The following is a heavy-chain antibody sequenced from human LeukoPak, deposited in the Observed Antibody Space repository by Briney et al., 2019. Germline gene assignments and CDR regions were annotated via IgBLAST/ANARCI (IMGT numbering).Heavy chain of an antibody. V-gene: IGHV3-30*03. CDR3: AGGWYFFDY. CDR2: ISDDGSNE. Sequence: GALNLSFSGSGFRFSSYGMHRVRPAPGKGVGWVGGISDDGSNEYYADSVRGRFTISRDNSKNVLYLQMNSMRAEDTAVYYCAGGWYFFDYCGQGTLVIVSS. D-gene: IGHD2-15*01. J-gene: IGHJ4*02. CDR1: GFRFSSYG.